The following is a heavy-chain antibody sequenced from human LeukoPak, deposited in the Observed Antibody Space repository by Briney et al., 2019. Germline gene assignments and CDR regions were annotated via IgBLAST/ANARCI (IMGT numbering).Heavy chain of an antibody. CDR2: ISGSGGST. J-gene: IGHJ4*02. CDR3: AKDLAAYSSGWLYYFDY. D-gene: IGHD6-19*01. CDR1: GFTFSSYA. V-gene: IGHV3-23*01. Sequence: GGSLRLSCAASGFTFSSYAMRWVRQAPGKGLEWVSAISGSGGSTYYADSVKGRFTISRDNSKNTLYLQMNSLRAEDTAVYYCAKDLAAYSSGWLYYFDYWGQGTLVTVSS.